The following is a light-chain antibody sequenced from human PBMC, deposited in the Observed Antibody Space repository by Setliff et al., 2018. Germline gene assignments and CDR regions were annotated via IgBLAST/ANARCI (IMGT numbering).Light chain of an antibody. CDR2: SDS. CDR3: QVWDSRNDLNYV. CDR1: NIGSKG. J-gene: IGLJ1*01. V-gene: IGLV3-21*04. Sequence: SYELTQPPSVSVAPGKTATITCVGNNIGSKGVHWYQQKPGQAPVLLTYSDSDRPSGIPDRISGSKSGNTATLTISRVEAGDEADYYCQVWDSRNDLNYVFGTGTKVTVL.